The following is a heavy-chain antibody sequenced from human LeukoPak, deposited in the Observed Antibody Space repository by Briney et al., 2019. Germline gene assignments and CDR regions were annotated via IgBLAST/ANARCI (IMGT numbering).Heavy chain of an antibody. CDR2: VADNGDP. CDR1: GLTFRKYA. J-gene: IGHJ4*02. V-gene: IGHV3-23*01. Sequence: PGGSQRLSCAASGLTFRKYAMSWVRQAPGKGLEWVSTVADNGDPYYADSVRGRFTISRENSKSTVSLQLNSLRAEDTAVYYCAKAVCSGAGCDRFDYWGQGTLVTVSS. CDR3: AKAVCSGAGCDRFDY. D-gene: IGHD2-15*01.